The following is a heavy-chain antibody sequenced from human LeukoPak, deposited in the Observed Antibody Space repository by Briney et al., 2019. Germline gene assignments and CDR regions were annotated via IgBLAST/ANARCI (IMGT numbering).Heavy chain of an antibody. V-gene: IGHV3-23*01. Sequence: PGGPLRLSCAASGFTFRRYAMSWVRQAPGKGPEWVSAISGSGGSTYYADSVKGRFTISRDNSKNTLYLQMNSLRAEDTAVYYCASHHYYDSSGLDDYFDYWGQGTLVTVSS. D-gene: IGHD3-22*01. CDR1: GFTFRRYA. CDR2: ISGSGGST. J-gene: IGHJ4*02. CDR3: ASHHYYDSSGLDDYFDY.